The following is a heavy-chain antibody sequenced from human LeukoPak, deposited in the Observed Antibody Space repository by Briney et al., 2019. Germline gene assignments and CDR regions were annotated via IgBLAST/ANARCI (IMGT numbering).Heavy chain of an antibody. CDR1: GYTFTGYC. CDR2: IIPIFGTA. D-gene: IGHD1-26*01. CDR3: ARGGSGSYKPYFDY. V-gene: IGHV1-69*06. Sequence: GASVKISCKASGYTFTGYCMHWVRQAPGQGLEWMGGIIPIFGTANYAQKFQGRVTITADKSTSTAYMELSSLRSEDTAVYYCARGGSGSYKPYFDYWGQGTLVTVSS. J-gene: IGHJ4*02.